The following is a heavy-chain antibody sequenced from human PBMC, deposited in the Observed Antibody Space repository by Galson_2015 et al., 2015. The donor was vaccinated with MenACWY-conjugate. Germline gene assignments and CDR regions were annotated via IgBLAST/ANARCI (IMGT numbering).Heavy chain of an antibody. J-gene: IGHJ4*02. V-gene: IGHV7-4-1*02. CDR3: ARDFEYIWGSFRYMYFDY. CDR2: IRTQTGNP. D-gene: IGHD3-16*02. Sequence: SVKVSCKASGYTFTNFALNWVRQVPGQGPEWMGWIRTQTGNPTYARGFRGRFVFSLDTSVSTAYLQINSLEAEDTAVYYCARDFEYIWGSFRYMYFDYWGQGSLVTVLS. CDR1: GYTFTNFA.